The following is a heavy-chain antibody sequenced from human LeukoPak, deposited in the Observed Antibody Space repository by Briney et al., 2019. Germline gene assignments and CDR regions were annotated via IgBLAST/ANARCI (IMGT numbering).Heavy chain of an antibody. CDR3: ARGYYSSSRFDF. CDR1: GFTFSSYA. V-gene: IGHV3-74*01. J-gene: IGHJ4*02. Sequence: PGGSLRLSCAASGFTFSSYAMSWVRQAPGKGLEWVSRVNSDGSTTNYADSVKGRFTISRDNAENTLYMRMNSLRPEDTAVYYCARGYYSSSRFDFWGQGTLVTVSS. CDR2: VNSDGSTT. D-gene: IGHD6-13*01.